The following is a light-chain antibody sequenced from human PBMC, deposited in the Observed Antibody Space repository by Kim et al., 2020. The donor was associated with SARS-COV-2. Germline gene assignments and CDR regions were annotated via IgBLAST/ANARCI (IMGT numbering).Light chain of an antibody. Sequence: GQGATISCSGSSSNIGSNYVYWYQQLPGTAPQLLIYRNNQRPSGVPDRFSGSKSGTSASLAISGLRSEDEADYYCAAWDDSLSGWVFGGGTQLTVL. J-gene: IGLJ3*02. CDR3: AAWDDSLSGWV. CDR1: SSNIGSNY. V-gene: IGLV1-47*01. CDR2: RNN.